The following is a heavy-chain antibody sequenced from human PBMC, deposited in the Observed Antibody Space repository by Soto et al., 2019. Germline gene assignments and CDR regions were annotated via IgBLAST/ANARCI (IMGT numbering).Heavy chain of an antibody. D-gene: IGHD3-10*01. CDR3: ARGVRGVINYYFDY. Sequence: SETLSLTCTVSGGSISRYYWSWIRQPPGKGLEWIGYIYYSGSTNYNPSLKSRVTISVDTSKNQFSLKLSSVTAADTAVYYCARGVRGVINYYFDYWGQGTLVTVSS. J-gene: IGHJ4*02. CDR2: IYYSGST. CDR1: GGSISRYY. V-gene: IGHV4-59*01.